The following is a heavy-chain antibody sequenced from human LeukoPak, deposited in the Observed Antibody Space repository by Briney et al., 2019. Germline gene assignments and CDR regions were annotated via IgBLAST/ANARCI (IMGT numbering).Heavy chain of an antibody. CDR2: ISGSGGST. Sequence: PGGSLRLSCAASGFTFSSYAMSLVRQAPGKGLEWVSAISGSGGSTYYADSVKGRFTISRDNSKNTLYLQMNSLRAEDTAVYYCAKAFRRGYSSNYFDYWGQGTLVTVTS. V-gene: IGHV3-23*01. CDR3: AKAFRRGYSSNYFDY. J-gene: IGHJ4*02. D-gene: IGHD5-18*01. CDR1: GFTFSSYA.